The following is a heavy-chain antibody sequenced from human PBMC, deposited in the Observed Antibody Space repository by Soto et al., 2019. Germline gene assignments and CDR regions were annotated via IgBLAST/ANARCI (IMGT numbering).Heavy chain of an antibody. V-gene: IGHV3-11*01. CDR2: ISRGDSTI. CDR3: ARARYRVTPFEC. J-gene: IGHJ4*02. Sequence: QVQLVESGGGLVKPGGSLRLSCAASGFTFSDYHLSWIRQAPGKGLEWVSFISRGDSTIYYADYVKGRFTISRDNARNSLYLQMNSLRAEDTAVYYCARARYRVTPFECWGQGTMVTVSS. D-gene: IGHD2-21*02. CDR1: GFTFSDYH.